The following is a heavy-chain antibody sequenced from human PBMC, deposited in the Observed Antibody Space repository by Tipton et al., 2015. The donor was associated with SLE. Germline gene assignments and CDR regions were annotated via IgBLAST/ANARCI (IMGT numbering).Heavy chain of an antibody. Sequence: SLRLSCTVSGGSISSYYWSWIRQPPGKGLEWVSTISGGGGTTYYADSVKGRFTISRDNSKNTLYLQMNSLRAEDTAVYYCARGLPGPYYYYYYMDVWGKGTTVTVSS. CDR3: ARGLPGPYYYYYYMDV. J-gene: IGHJ6*03. CDR1: GGSISSYY. V-gene: IGHV3-23*01. CDR2: ISGGGGTT.